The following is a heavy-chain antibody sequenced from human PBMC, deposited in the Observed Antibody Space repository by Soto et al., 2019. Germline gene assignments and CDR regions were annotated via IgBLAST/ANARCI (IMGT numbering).Heavy chain of an antibody. J-gene: IGHJ6*02. CDR3: AGDRNIFDLGFCTNGLCYSYYNGMAV. V-gene: IGHV4-31*03. CDR2: IYYSGST. CDR1: GGSISSGGYY. Sequence: TSETLSLTCTVSGGSISSGGYYWSWIRQHPGKGLEWIGYIYYSGSTYYNPSLKSRVTISVDTSKNQFSLKLSSVTAADTAVYYGAGDRNIFDLGFCTNGLCYSYYNGMAVGAQGPRAT. D-gene: IGHD2-8*01.